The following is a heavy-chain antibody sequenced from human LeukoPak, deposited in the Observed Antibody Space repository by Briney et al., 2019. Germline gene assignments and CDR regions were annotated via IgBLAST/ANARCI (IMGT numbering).Heavy chain of an antibody. CDR1: GYSISSGYY. Sequence: PSETLSLTCTVSGYSISSGYYWGWIRQPPGKGLEWIGSIYHSGSTYYNPSLKSRVTISVDTSKNQFSLKLSSVTAADTAVYYCARDQTGDLDFDYWGQGTLVTVSS. D-gene: IGHD7-27*01. CDR3: ARDQTGDLDFDY. J-gene: IGHJ4*02. CDR2: IYHSGST. V-gene: IGHV4-38-2*02.